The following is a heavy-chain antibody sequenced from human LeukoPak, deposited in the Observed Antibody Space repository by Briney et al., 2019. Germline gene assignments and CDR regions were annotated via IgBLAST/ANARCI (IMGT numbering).Heavy chain of an antibody. V-gene: IGHV4-39*01. CDR2: IYYSGST. CDR3: ARHFPLGDYYDSSGLGFDY. CDR1: GGSISSYY. J-gene: IGHJ4*02. Sequence: SETLSLTCTVSGGSISSYYWGWIRQPPGKGLEWIGSIYYSGSTYYNPSLKSRVTISVDTSKNQFSLKLSSVTAADTAVYYCARHFPLGDYYDSSGLGFDYWGQGTLVTVSS. D-gene: IGHD3-22*01.